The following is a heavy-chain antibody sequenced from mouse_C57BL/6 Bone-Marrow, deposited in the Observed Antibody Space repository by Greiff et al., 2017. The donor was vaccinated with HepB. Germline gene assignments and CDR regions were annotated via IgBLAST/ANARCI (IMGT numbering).Heavy chain of an antibody. CDR1: GYSITSGYY. V-gene: IGHV3-6*01. CDR3: ARVENFYYFDY. Sequence: EVQLQESGPGLVKPSQSLSLTCSVTGYSITSGYYWNWIRQFPGNKLEWMGYISYDGSNNYNPSLKNRISITRDTSKNQFFLKLNSVTTEDTATYYCARVENFYYFDYWGQGTTLTVSS. CDR2: ISYDGSN. J-gene: IGHJ2*01.